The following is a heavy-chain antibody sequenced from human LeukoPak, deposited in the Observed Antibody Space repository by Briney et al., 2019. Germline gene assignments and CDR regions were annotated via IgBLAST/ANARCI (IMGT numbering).Heavy chain of an antibody. V-gene: IGHV1-18*01. D-gene: IGHD4-23*01. Sequence: ASVKVSCKASGYTFTSYGISWVRQAPGRGLEWMGWISAYNGNTNYPQKLQGRVNMTTDTSTSTAYMELRSLRSDDTAVYYCARAFMGYGGYYYGMDVWGQGTTVTVSS. J-gene: IGHJ6*02. CDR2: ISAYNGNT. CDR3: ARAFMGYGGYYYGMDV. CDR1: GYTFTSYG.